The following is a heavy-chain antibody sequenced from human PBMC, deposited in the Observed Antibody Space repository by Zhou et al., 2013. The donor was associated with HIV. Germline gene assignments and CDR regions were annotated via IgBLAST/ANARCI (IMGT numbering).Heavy chain of an antibody. CDR3: VRVSYYYDGSGYNDAFDI. Sequence: VQLVQSGAEVKKPGASVKVSCKASGYTFTSYGISWVRQAPGQGLEWVGWMNPKTGNTGYGEKFQGRVTISINTSISTAYMEVRSLTSEDTALYYCVRVSYYYDGSGYNDAFDIWGQGTMVSVSS. CDR1: GYTFTSYG. V-gene: IGHV1-8*03. CDR2: MNPKTGNT. J-gene: IGHJ3*02. D-gene: IGHD3-22*01.